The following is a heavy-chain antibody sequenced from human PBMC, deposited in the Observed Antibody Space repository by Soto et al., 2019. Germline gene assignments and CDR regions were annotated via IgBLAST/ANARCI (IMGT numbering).Heavy chain of an antibody. Sequence: EVQLLESGGGLVQPGGSLRLSCAASGFTFSSYAMSWVRQAPGKGLEWVSAISGSGGSTYYADSVKGRFTISRDNSNHTLYLHMNSLRAEDTAVYYCAKIPITIFGVVIIPYYYYMDVWGKGTTVTVSS. CDR1: GFTFSSYA. J-gene: IGHJ6*03. D-gene: IGHD3-3*01. V-gene: IGHV3-23*01. CDR2: ISGSGGST. CDR3: AKIPITIFGVVIIPYYYYMDV.